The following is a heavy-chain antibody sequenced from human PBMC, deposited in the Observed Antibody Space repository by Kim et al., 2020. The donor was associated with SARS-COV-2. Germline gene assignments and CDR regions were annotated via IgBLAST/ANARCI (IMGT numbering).Heavy chain of an antibody. J-gene: IGHJ5*02. D-gene: IGHD3-10*01. Sequence: YYQNFQGRVTFTRETSATTAYMELTSLTFKDTAVYYCAREGSGSYNWLDPWGQGTLVTVSS. CDR3: AREGSGSYNWLDP. V-gene: IGHV1-3*01.